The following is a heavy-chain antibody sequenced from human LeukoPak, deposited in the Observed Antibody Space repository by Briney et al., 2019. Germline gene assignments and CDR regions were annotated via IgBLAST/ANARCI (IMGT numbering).Heavy chain of an antibody. CDR3: LRVNVLLPDYYGMDV. V-gene: IGHV1-8*01. CDR1: GYTFTNYD. Sequence: ASVKVSCKASGYTFTNYDINWVRQATGQGLEWVGWMNTNSGKTGSVQNFQGRVTKTRNTSIRTAYMELSNLTSEDTAVYYCLRVNVLLPDYYGMDVWGQGTAVTVSS. CDR2: MNTNSGKT. D-gene: IGHD2-15*01. J-gene: IGHJ6*02.